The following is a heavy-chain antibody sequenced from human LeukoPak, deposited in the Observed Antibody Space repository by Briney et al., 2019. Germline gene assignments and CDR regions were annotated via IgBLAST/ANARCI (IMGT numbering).Heavy chain of an antibody. CDR1: GFTFSRYW. CDR3: ARGVEPLAANTWAY. Sequence: GGSLRLSCAASGFTFSRYWMNWVRQAPGKGLEWVSVLYSDGNTKYADSVQGRFTISRDNSKNTLYLEMNSLSPDDTAVYYCARGVEPLAANTWAYWGQGTLVTVSS. J-gene: IGHJ4*02. CDR2: LYSDGNT. D-gene: IGHD1-14*01. V-gene: IGHV3-53*01.